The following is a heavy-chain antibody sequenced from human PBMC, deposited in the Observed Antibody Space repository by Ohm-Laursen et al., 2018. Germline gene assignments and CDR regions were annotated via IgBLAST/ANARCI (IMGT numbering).Heavy chain of an antibody. CDR2: IYYSGST. J-gene: IGHJ4*02. D-gene: IGHD3-22*01. CDR1: GGSISSSSYC. V-gene: IGHV4-39*02. CDR3: ARVGGYYYRYYFDY. Sequence: SDTLSLTCSVSGGSISSSSYCWGWIRQPPGKGLEWIGNIYYSGSTYYNPSLRSRLTVSVDTSKNQFSLKLSSVTAADTAVYYCARVGGYYYRYYFDYWGQGTLVTVSS.